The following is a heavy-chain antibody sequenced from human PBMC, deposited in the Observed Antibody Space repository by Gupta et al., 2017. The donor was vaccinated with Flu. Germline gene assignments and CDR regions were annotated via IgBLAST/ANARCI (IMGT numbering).Heavy chain of an antibody. Sequence: VRQAPGQGLEWMGWVDPNLGGSNFAQKFQGRVTLTTDTSNKTSHMELNRLTFDDTAVYYCARARSTSSFLDSWGQGTLVSVS. CDR2: VDPNLGGS. J-gene: IGHJ4*02. V-gene: IGHV1-2*02. CDR3: ARARSTSSFLDS. D-gene: IGHD6-6*01.